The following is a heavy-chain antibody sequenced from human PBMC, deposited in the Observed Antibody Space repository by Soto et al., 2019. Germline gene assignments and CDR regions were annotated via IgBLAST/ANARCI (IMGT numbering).Heavy chain of an antibody. CDR3: AREELPIYYYGMDV. V-gene: IGHV3-48*01. J-gene: IGHJ6*02. Sequence: GGSLRLSCAASGFTFSSYSMNWVRQAPGKGLEWVSYISSSSSTIYYADSVKGRFTISRDNAKNSLYLQMSSLRSDDTAVYYCAREELPIYYYGMDVWGQGTTVTVSS. CDR1: GFTFSSYS. CDR2: ISSSSSTI. D-gene: IGHD1-7*01.